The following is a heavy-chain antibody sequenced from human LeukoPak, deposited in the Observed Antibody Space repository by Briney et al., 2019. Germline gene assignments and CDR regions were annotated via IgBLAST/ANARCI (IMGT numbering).Heavy chain of an antibody. Sequence: SETLSLTCTVSGYSISSGYYWGWIRQPPGKGLEWIGSIYHSGSTYYNPSLKSRVTISVDTSKNQFPLKLSSVTAADTAVYYCARGRILEWLLFEPIDYWGQGTLVTVSS. CDR3: ARGRILEWLLFEPIDY. CDR1: GYSISSGYY. V-gene: IGHV4-38-2*02. CDR2: IYHSGST. J-gene: IGHJ4*02. D-gene: IGHD3-3*01.